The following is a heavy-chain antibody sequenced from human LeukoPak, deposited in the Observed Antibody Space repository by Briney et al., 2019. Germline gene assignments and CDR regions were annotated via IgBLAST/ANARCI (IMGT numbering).Heavy chain of an antibody. CDR2: INHSGST. CDR3: ARGGGFGNREYYYFDY. Sequence: SETLSLTCAVYGGSFSGYYWSWIRQPPGKGLEWIGEINHSGSTNYNPSLKSRVTISVDTSKNQFSLKLSSVTAADTAVYYCARGGGFGNREYYYFDYWGQGTLVTVSS. D-gene: IGHD3-10*01. CDR1: GGSFSGYY. V-gene: IGHV4-34*01. J-gene: IGHJ4*02.